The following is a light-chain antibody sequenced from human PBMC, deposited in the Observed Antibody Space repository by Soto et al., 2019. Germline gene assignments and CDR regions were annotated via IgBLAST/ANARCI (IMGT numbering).Light chain of an antibody. V-gene: IGLV2-14*02. Sequence: QSALTQPASVSGSPGQSITISCTGTSSDVGSYNLVSWYQQHPGKAPKLMIYEGNKRPSGVSNRFSASKSGNTASLTISGLQADDEADYYCSSYTSSSTLVFGGGTKLTVL. J-gene: IGLJ2*01. CDR1: SSDVGSYNL. CDR2: EGN. CDR3: SSYTSSSTLV.